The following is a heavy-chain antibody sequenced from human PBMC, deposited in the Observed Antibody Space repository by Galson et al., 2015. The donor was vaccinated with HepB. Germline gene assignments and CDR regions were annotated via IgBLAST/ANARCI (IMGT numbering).Heavy chain of an antibody. CDR3: ARDGPFYDSSGYRFDY. CDR1: GFTFSSYG. CDR2: IWYDGSNK. V-gene: IGHV3-33*01. J-gene: IGHJ4*02. D-gene: IGHD3-22*01. Sequence: SLRLSCAASGFTFSSYGMHWVRQAPGKGLEWVAVIWYDGSNKYYADSVKGRFTISRDNSENTLYLQMNSLRAEDTAVYYCARDGPFYDSSGYRFDYWGQGTLVTVSS.